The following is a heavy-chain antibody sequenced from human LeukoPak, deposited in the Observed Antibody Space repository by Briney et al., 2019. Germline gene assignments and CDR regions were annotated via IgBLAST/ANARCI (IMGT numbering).Heavy chain of an antibody. Sequence: GGSLRLSCAASGFTLISYWMSWVRQAPGKGLEWVANIKQDGSEIHYADSVKGRFTISRDNARNSLYLHMNRLRVEDTAVYYCARLWKDGLHDFWGQGILVTVSS. V-gene: IGHV3-7*01. CDR2: IKQDGSEI. J-gene: IGHJ4*02. D-gene: IGHD1-1*01. CDR1: GFTLISYW. CDR3: ARLWKDGLHDF.